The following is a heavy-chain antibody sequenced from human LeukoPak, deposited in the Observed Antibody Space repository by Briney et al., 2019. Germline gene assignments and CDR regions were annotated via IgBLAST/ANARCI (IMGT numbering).Heavy chain of an antibody. J-gene: IGHJ4*02. V-gene: IGHV3-30*18. CDR3: AKDRGYYYDSSGYSLTLDY. CDR1: GFTFSKYG. CDR2: ISYDGSNK. D-gene: IGHD3-22*01. Sequence: PGRSLRLSCAASGFTFSKYGMHWVRQAPGKELEWMAVISYDGSNKYYADSVKGRFTISRDNSKNTLYLQMNSLRAEDTAVYYCAKDRGYYYDSSGYSLTLDYWGQGTLVTVSS.